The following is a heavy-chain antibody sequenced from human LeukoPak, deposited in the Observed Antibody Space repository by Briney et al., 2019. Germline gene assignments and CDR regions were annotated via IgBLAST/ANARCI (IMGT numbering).Heavy chain of an antibody. Sequence: PGGSLRLSCAASGFTFSSYSMNWVRQAPGKGLEWVSSISSSSSYIYYADSVKGRFTISRDNAKNSLYLQMNSLRAEDTAVYYCAREPRDYYYYYMDVWGKGTTVTVSS. CDR2: ISSSSSYI. CDR1: GFTFSSYS. J-gene: IGHJ6*03. CDR3: AREPRDYYYYYMDV. V-gene: IGHV3-21*01.